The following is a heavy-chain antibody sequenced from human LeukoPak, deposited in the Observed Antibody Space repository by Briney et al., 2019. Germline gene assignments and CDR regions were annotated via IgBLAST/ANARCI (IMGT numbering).Heavy chain of an antibody. Sequence: SETLSLTCTVSGGSISRSNYYWGWFRQPPGKGLEWIGSFYYDGSTYYNPSLKSVFTISVDTSKNHFSRKLSSVTAADTAVYYCARHPTEHSLFDYWGQGTLVTVSS. CDR2: FYYDGST. CDR3: ARHPTEHSLFDY. V-gene: IGHV4-39*01. D-gene: IGHD1/OR15-1a*01. CDR1: GGSISRSNYY. J-gene: IGHJ4*02.